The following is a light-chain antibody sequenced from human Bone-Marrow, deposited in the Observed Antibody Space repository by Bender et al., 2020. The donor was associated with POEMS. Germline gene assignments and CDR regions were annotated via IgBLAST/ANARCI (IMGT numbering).Light chain of an antibody. CDR1: TSDVGDYNY. CDR2: DVS. Sequence: QSALTQPASVSGSPGQSITISCTGTTSDVGDYNYVSWYQHHPGKAPKLLIYDVSDRPSGVPHRFSGARSDNTASLTISGLQAEDEAEYYCCSYAGSYTWVFGGGTKLTVL. V-gene: IGLV2-14*03. J-gene: IGLJ3*02. CDR3: CSYAGSYTWV.